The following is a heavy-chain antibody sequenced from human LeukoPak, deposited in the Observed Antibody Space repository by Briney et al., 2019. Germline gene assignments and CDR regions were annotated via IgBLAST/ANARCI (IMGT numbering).Heavy chain of an antibody. Sequence: QPGGSLRLSCAASGFTFSSYAMSWVRQAPGKGLEWVSAISGSGGSTYYADSVKGRFTISRDNSKNTLYLQMNSLRAEDTAVYYCAKFLPTHIVVANYYFDYWGQGTLVTLSS. D-gene: IGHD2-21*01. CDR1: GFTFSSYA. CDR2: ISGSGGST. J-gene: IGHJ4*02. V-gene: IGHV3-23*01. CDR3: AKFLPTHIVVANYYFDY.